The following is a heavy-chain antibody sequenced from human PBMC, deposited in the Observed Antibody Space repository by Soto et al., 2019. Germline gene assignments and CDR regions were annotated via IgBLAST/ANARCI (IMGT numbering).Heavy chain of an antibody. CDR2: IDWDDDK. CDR3: ARIPTNYDSSGYYYYYGMDV. CDR1: GFSLSTSGMC. Sequence: SGPTLVNPTQTLTLTCTFSGFSLSTSGMCVSWIRQPPGKALEWLALIDWDDDKYYSTSLKTRLTISKDTSKNQVVLTMTNMDPVDTATYYCARIPTNYDSSGYYYYYGMDVWGQGTTVTVSS. J-gene: IGHJ6*02. V-gene: IGHV2-70*01. D-gene: IGHD3-22*01.